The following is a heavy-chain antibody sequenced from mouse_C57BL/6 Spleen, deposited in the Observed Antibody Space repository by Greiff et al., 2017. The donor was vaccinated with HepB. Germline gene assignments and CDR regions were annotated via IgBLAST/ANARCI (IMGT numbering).Heavy chain of an antibody. CDR3: ARRYYGTAWFAY. D-gene: IGHD1-1*01. CDR2: ISYDGSN. V-gene: IGHV3-6*01. J-gene: IGHJ3*01. Sequence: EVQLQESGPGLVKPSQSLSLTCSVTGYSITSGYYWNWIRQFPGNKLEWMGYISYDGSNNYNPSLKNRISITRDTSKNQFFLKLNSVTTEDTATYYCARRYYGTAWFAYWGQGTLVTVSA. CDR1: GYSITSGYY.